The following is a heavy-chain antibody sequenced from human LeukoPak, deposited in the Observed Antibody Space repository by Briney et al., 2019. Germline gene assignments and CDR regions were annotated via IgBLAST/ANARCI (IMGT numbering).Heavy chain of an antibody. D-gene: IGHD3-10*01. CDR3: ARFRRHGSGVRSMDV. CDR2: IYYSGST. J-gene: IGHJ6*02. CDR1: GGSISSGDYY. V-gene: IGHV4-30-4*01. Sequence: SGTLSLTCTVSGGSISSGDYYWSWIRQPPGKGLEWIGYIYYSGSTYYNPSLKSRVTISVDTSKNQFSLKLSSVTAADTAVYYCARFRRHGSGVRSMDVWGQGTTVTVSS.